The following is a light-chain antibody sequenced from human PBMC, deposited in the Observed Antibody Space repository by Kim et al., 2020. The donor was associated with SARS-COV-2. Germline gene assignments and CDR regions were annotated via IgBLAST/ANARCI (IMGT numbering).Light chain of an antibody. V-gene: IGKV1-17*01. J-gene: IGKJ5*01. Sequence: ASVGDRVPITCRASQDIRNDLGWYQQNPGRAPTRLIYGASSLQSGVPSRFSRSGSGTEFTLTISSLQPEAFATYFCLQHNTYPITFGQGTRLEIK. CDR1: QDIRND. CDR3: LQHNTYPIT. CDR2: GAS.